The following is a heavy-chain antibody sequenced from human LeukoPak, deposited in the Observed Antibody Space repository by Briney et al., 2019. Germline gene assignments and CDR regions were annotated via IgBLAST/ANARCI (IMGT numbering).Heavy chain of an antibody. V-gene: IGHV3-11*04. J-gene: IGHJ4*02. Sequence: AGRSLRLSCAASGFTFSDYYMSWIRQAPGKGREWVSYISSSGSSIYYADSVKGRFTISRDNAKNSLYLQMNSLRAEDTAVYYCARVPVLTAAAGTFDFWGQGTLVTVSS. CDR2: ISSSGSSI. CDR1: GFTFSDYY. CDR3: ARVPVLTAAAGTFDF. D-gene: IGHD6-13*01.